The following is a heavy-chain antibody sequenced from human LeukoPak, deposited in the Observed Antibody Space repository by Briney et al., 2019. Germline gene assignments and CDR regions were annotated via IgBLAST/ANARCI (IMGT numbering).Heavy chain of an antibody. V-gene: IGHV4-34*01. CDR3: ARGYRSSTSCFGDY. CDR2: INHSGST. Sequence: SETLSLTCAVYGGSFSGYYWSWIRQPPGKGLEWIGEINHSGSTNYNPSLKSRVTISVDTSKNQFFLKLSSVTAADTAVHYCARGYRSSTSCFGDYWGQGTLVTVSS. D-gene: IGHD2-2*01. J-gene: IGHJ4*02. CDR1: GGSFSGYY.